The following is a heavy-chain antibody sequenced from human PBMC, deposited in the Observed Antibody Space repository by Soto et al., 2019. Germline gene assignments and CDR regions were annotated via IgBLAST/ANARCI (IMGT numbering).Heavy chain of an antibody. Sequence: SETLSLTCTVSGGSISSCDYYWSWIRQPPGKGLEWIGYIYYSGSTYYNPSLKSRVTISVDTSKNQFSLKLSSVTAADTAVYYCASGITILRFDYWGQGTLVTVSS. J-gene: IGHJ4*02. CDR1: GGSISSCDYY. CDR3: ASGITILRFDY. D-gene: IGHD3-3*01. CDR2: IYYSGST. V-gene: IGHV4-30-4*01.